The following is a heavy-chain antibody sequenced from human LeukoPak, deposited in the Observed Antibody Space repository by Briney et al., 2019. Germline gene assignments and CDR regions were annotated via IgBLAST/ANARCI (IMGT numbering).Heavy chain of an antibody. Sequence: SETLSLSCNISVDSISSSSYYWDWIRQPPGKGLEWIGNIDYSANTHYNPSLKSRVTISKDTSKNQLSLKLTSVTAADTAIYYCARHSRPGYGGYHNAFDIWRQGTMVTVSS. V-gene: IGHV4-39*01. CDR1: VDSISSSSYY. CDR2: IDYSANT. D-gene: IGHD5-12*01. J-gene: IGHJ3*02. CDR3: ARHSRPGYGGYHNAFDI.